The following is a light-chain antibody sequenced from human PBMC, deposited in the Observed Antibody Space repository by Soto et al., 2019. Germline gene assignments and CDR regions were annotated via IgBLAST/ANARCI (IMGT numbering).Light chain of an antibody. J-gene: IGKJ1*01. CDR3: QQANIDPWT. Sequence: DIQMTQSPYSLSASVGDSVTITCRASQGISDWVAWYQQKPGKAPKLLLYGASSLLSGVPSRFSGSRAGTAFTLPISSLQPEDFATYFCQQANIDPWTFGQGTKVEIK. CDR2: GAS. V-gene: IGKV1-12*01. CDR1: QGISDW.